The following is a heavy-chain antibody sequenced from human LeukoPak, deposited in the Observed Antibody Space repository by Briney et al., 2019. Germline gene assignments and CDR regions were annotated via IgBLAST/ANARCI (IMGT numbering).Heavy chain of an antibody. V-gene: IGHV3-7*01. J-gene: IGHJ3*02. CDR1: GFNFGNYW. CDR2: IKQDGNEK. Sequence: PGGPLRLSCAGSGFNFGNYWMSWVRQTPGKGLEWVANIKQDGNEKFYVDSVRGRFNIFRENAKNSLYLQMNSLRAEDTAVYYCARARRDGNTGLAFDIWGQGTMVTVSS. CDR3: ARARRDGNTGLAFDI. D-gene: IGHD5-24*01.